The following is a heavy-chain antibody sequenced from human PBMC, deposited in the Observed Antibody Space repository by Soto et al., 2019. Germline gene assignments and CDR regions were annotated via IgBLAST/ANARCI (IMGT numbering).Heavy chain of an antibody. D-gene: IGHD6-6*01. Sequence: PSETLSLTCTVSGGSISSGDYYWSWIRQPPGKGLEWIGYIYYSGSTYYNPSLKSRVTISVDTSKNQFSLKLSSVTAADTAVYYCARYISSIAARPESIDYWGQGTLVTVSS. CDR1: GGSISSGDYY. V-gene: IGHV4-30-4*01. CDR2: IYYSGST. J-gene: IGHJ4*02. CDR3: ARYISSIAARPESIDY.